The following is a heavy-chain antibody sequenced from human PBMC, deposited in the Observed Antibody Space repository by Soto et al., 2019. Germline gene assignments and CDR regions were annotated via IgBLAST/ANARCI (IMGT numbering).Heavy chain of an antibody. CDR1: GFRFDDYG. CDR2: IWFDGTTK. D-gene: IGHD2-21*02. CDR3: ATLTARDGPVDY. V-gene: IGHV3-33*01. Sequence: QVRLVGSGGDILQPGMSLRLSCAPSGFRFDDYGMHWVRQAPGKGLEWVAVIWFDGTTKLYADSVRGRFIISRDSSKSTLYLQMNRLRVEDTAVYYCATLTARDGPVDYWGQGTLVTVSS. J-gene: IGHJ4*02.